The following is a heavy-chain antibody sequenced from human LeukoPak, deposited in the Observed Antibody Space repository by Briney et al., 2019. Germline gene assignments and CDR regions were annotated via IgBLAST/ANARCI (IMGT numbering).Heavy chain of an antibody. D-gene: IGHD3-22*01. J-gene: IGHJ4*02. CDR2: IKQDGSEK. CDR1: GFTFSSYW. V-gene: IGHV3-7*01. CDR3: ASSTFAVVVSNFDY. Sequence: GGSLRLSCAASGFTFSSYWMSWVRQAPGKGLEWVANIKQDGSEKYYVDSVKGRFTISRDNAKNSLYLQMNSLRAEDTAVYYCASSTFAVVVSNFDYWGQGTLVTVSS.